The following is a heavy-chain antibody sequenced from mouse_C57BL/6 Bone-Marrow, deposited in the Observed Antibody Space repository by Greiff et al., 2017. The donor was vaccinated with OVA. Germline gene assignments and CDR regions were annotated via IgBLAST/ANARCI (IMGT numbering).Heavy chain of an antibody. D-gene: IGHD1-1*01. V-gene: IGHV5-16*01. CDR3: ARDHAGLLRGYAMDY. CDR2: INYDGSST. Sequence: EVQLVESEGGLVQPGSSMKLSCTASGFTFSDYYMAWVRQVPEKGLEWVANINYDGSSTYYLDSLKSRFIISRDNAKNILYLQMSSLKSEDTATYYCARDHAGLLRGYAMDYWGQGTSVTVSS. CDR1: GFTFSDYY. J-gene: IGHJ4*01.